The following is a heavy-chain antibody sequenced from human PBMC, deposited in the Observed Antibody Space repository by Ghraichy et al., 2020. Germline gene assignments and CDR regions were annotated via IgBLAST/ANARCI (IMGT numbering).Heavy chain of an antibody. CDR1: GFTFSTYS. Sequence: LSLTCAASGFTFSTYSMNWVRQAPGKGLEWVSYISAGSSTIYYANSVKGRFTISSDNAKNSSYLQVNSLRDEDTAVYYCARSGAGFDYWGQGTLVTVSS. CDR2: ISAGSSTI. J-gene: IGHJ4*02. V-gene: IGHV3-48*02. CDR3: ARSGAGFDY. D-gene: IGHD3-10*01.